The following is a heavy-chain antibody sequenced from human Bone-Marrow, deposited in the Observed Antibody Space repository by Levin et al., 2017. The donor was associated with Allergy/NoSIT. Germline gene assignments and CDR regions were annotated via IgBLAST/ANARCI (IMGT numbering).Heavy chain of an antibody. CDR3: ARGVGVQLEQETYYYYMDV. V-gene: IGHV1-69*13. D-gene: IGHD1-1*01. CDR1: GGTFSSYA. CDR2: IIPIFGTA. J-gene: IGHJ6*03. Sequence: ASVKVSCKASGGTFSSYAISWVRQAPGQGLEWMGGIIPIFGTANYAQKFQGRVTITADESTSTAYMELSSLRSEDTAVYYCARGVGVQLEQETYYYYMDVWGKGTTVTVSS.